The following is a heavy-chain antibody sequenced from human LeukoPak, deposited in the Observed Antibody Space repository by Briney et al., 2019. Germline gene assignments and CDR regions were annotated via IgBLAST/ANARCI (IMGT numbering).Heavy chain of an antibody. D-gene: IGHD3-22*01. CDR3: ARESERSYYYDSSGYYI. Sequence: ASVKVSCKASGYTFTGYYMHWVRQAPGQGLEWMGWINPNSGGTNYAQKFQGRVTMTRDTSISTAYIELSRLRSDDTAVYYCARESERSYYYDSSGYYIWGQGTLVTVSS. J-gene: IGHJ4*02. CDR2: INPNSGGT. V-gene: IGHV1-2*02. CDR1: GYTFTGYY.